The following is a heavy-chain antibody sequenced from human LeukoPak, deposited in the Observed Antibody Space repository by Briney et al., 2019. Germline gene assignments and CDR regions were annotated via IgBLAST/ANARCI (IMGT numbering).Heavy chain of an antibody. CDR3: ARNAPGTSWSGSTRSTRPWFDP. J-gene: IGHJ5*02. CDR2: INTNTGNP. CDR1: GYTFTNYA. V-gene: IGHV7-4-1*02. Sequence: ASVKVSCKASGYTFTNYAMNWLRQAPGQGLEWMGWINTNTGNPTYAQAFTGRFVFSLDTSVYTTYLQISSLKAEDTAVYYCARNAPGTSWSGSTRSTRPWFDPWGQGTLVTVSS. D-gene: IGHD3-3*01.